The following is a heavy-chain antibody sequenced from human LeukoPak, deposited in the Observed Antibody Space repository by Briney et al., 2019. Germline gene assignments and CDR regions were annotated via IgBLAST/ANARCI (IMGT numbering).Heavy chain of an antibody. D-gene: IGHD1-26*01. CDR1: GGSISSYY. J-gene: IGHJ4*02. CDR3: ARSEREWELLPYFDY. Sequence: SETLSLTCTVSGGSISSYYWSWIRQPPGKGLEWIGYIYYSGSTNYNPSLKSRVTISVDTSKNQFSLKLSSVTAADTAVYYCARSEREWELLPYFDYWGQGTLVTVSS. V-gene: IGHV4-59*01. CDR2: IYYSGST.